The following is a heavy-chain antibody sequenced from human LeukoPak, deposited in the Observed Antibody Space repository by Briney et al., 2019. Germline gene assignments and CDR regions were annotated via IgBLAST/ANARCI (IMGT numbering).Heavy chain of an antibody. D-gene: IGHD3-22*01. CDR2: ISAYNGNT. J-gene: IGHJ4*02. CDR3: ARDLGYYYDSSGYFAY. V-gene: IGHV1-18*01. CDR1: GYTFTSYG. Sequence: ASVKVSCKASGYTFTSYGISWVRQAPGQGLEWMGWISAYNGNTNYAQKLQGRVTMTTDTSTSTAYMELRSLRSNDTAVYYCARDLGYYYDSSGYFAYWGQGTLVTVSS.